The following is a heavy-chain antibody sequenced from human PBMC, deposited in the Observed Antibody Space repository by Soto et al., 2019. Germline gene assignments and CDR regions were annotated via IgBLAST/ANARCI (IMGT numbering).Heavy chain of an antibody. V-gene: IGHV3-30-3*01. CDR2: ISYDGSNK. D-gene: IGHD5-12*01. CDR3: ASVRVATIYYYYYGMDV. Sequence: QVQLVESGGGVVQPGRSLRLSCAASGFTFSSYAMHWVRQAPGKGLEWVAVISYDGSNKYYADSVKGRFTISRDNSKNTLYLQMNSLRAEDTAVYYCASVRVATIYYYYYGMDVWGQGTTVTVSS. CDR1: GFTFSSYA. J-gene: IGHJ6*02.